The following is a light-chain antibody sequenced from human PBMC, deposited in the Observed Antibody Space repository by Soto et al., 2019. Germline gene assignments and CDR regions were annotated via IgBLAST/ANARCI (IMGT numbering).Light chain of an antibody. CDR1: SSDIGGYDY. J-gene: IGLJ1*01. Sequence: QSVPTQPASVSGSPGQSITISCTGTSSDIGGYDYVSWYQQYPGKAPKLMIYEVSSRPSGVSNRLSGSKSGSTASLTISGLQAEDEADYYCSSYTPTRSYVFGTGTKLTVL. CDR2: EVS. V-gene: IGLV2-14*01. CDR3: SSYTPTRSYV.